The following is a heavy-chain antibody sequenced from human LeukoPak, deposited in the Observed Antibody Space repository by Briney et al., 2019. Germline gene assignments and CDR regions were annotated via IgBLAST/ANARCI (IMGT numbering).Heavy chain of an antibody. D-gene: IGHD2-15*01. V-gene: IGHV4-34*01. CDR1: LGSFRGYF. Sequence: PETLSLTCAVYLGSFRGYFWSWIRQPPRRGLEWIGEINHSGSTNYSPTLKSRVTMSVGTSKNRFALKLSSVTAADRAVYYCVRERPYGRSYQGPFDYWGQGTLVTVSS. J-gene: IGHJ4*02. CDR2: INHSGST. CDR3: VRERPYGRSYQGPFDY.